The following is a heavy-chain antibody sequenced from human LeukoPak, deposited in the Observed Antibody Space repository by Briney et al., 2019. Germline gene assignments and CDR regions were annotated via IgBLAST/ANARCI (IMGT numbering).Heavy chain of an antibody. CDR2: IYYSGST. Sequence: SETLSLTCTASGGSISSYYWSWIRQPPGKGLDWIGYIYYSGSTKYNPSLKSRHTISVDPSKNQFSLKLSPVTAADTAVYYCARHRGSGSYYYYGMDVWGQGTTVTVSS. D-gene: IGHD1-26*01. J-gene: IGHJ6*02. CDR1: GGSISSYY. V-gene: IGHV4-59*08. CDR3: ARHRGSGSYYYYGMDV.